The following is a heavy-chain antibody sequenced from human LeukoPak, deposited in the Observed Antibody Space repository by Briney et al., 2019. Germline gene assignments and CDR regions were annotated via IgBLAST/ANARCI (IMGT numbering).Heavy chain of an antibody. D-gene: IGHD3-10*01. Sequence: GGSLRLSCAASGFTVSSNYMTWVRQAPGKGLEWVSAISGSGGSTYYADSVKGRFTISRDNSKNTLYLQMNSLRAEDTAVYYCAKGAGTMVRGVIITSSYYYMDVWGKGTTVTISS. V-gene: IGHV3-23*01. J-gene: IGHJ6*03. CDR1: GFTVSSNY. CDR3: AKGAGTMVRGVIITSSYYYMDV. CDR2: ISGSGGST.